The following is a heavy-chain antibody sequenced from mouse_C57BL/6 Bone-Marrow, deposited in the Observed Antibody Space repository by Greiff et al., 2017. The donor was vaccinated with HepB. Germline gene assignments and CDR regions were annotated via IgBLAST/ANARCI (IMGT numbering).Heavy chain of an antibody. CDR3: ARDYYGSPHAMDY. J-gene: IGHJ4*01. Sequence: EVQLVESGGGLVKPGGSLKLSCAASGFTFSSYAMSWVRQTPEKRLEWVATISDGGSYTYYPANVKGRFTISRDNAKNTLYLQMSHLKSEDTAMYYCARDYYGSPHAMDYWGQGTSVTVSS. CDR2: ISDGGSYT. CDR1: GFTFSSYA. V-gene: IGHV5-4*01. D-gene: IGHD1-1*01.